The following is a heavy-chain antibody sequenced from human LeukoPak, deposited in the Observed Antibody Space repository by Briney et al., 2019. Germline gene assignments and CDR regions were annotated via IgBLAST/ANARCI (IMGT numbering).Heavy chain of an antibody. CDR3: ARDRTIVGATDAFDI. V-gene: IGHV3-20*04. CDR1: GFTVSNNY. J-gene: IGHJ3*02. Sequence: GGSLRLSCAASGFTVSNNYMSWVRQAPGKGLEWVSGINWNGGSTGYADSVKGRFTISRDNAKNSPYLQMNSLRAEDTAVYYCARDRTIVGATDAFDIWGQGTMVTVSS. CDR2: INWNGGST. D-gene: IGHD1-26*01.